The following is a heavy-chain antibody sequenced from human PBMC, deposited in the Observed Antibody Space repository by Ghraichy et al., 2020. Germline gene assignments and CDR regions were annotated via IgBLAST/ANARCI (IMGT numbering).Heavy chain of an antibody. V-gene: IGHV3-23*01. D-gene: IGHD1-26*01. CDR1: GFSVGSHG. J-gene: IGHJ5*02. CDR2: ISESTGNS. CDR3: TRDSGWEHDL. Sequence: GGSLRLSCEASGFSVGSHGMSWVRQAPGKGLEWVSGISESTGNSFYADSVKGRFTISRDNSKNTLCLQMNSLKVEDTALYYCTRDSGWEHDLWGQGTLVTVSS.